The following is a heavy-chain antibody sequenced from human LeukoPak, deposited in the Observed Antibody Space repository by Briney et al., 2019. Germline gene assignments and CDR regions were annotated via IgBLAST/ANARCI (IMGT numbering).Heavy chain of an antibody. Sequence: PGGSLRLSCAASGFTFSSYSMNWVRQAPGKGLEWVSSISSSSSYICYADSVKGRFTISRDNAKNSLYLQMNSLRAEDTAVYYCASFYCSSTSCYVAVDYWGQGTLVTVSS. J-gene: IGHJ4*02. CDR1: GFTFSSYS. CDR2: ISSSSSYI. CDR3: ASFYCSSTSCYVAVDY. V-gene: IGHV3-21*01. D-gene: IGHD2-2*01.